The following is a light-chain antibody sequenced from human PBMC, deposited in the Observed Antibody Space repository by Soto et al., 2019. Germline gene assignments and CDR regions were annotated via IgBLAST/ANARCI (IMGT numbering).Light chain of an antibody. V-gene: IGKV3-15*01. CDR3: QQYQNLWT. Sequence: EIVMTQSPATLSVSPGERATLSCTASHYVYSNVAWFQQRPGQAPRLLIYRATARATGTPARFSGSGSGTEFTITITSLQSDDFALYYCQQYQNLWTFGQGTEVEI. J-gene: IGKJ1*01. CDR1: HYVYSN. CDR2: RAT.